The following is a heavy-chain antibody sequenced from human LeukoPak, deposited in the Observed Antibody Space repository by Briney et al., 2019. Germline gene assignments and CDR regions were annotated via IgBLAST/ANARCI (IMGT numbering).Heavy chain of an antibody. CDR1: GYTFTSYG. Sequence: GASVKVSCKASGYTFTSYGISWVRQAPGQGLEWMGWISAYNGNTNYAQKLQGRVTMTTDTSTSTAYKELRSLRSDDTAVYYCARNLYYYGSGSDYWGQGTLVTVSS. CDR2: ISAYNGNT. V-gene: IGHV1-18*01. D-gene: IGHD3-10*01. CDR3: ARNLYYYGSGSDY. J-gene: IGHJ4*02.